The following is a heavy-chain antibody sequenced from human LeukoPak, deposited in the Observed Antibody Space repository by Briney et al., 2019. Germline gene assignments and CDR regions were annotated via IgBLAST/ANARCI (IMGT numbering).Heavy chain of an antibody. J-gene: IGHJ5*02. CDR2: ISPTGGST. Sequence: ASVKVSCKVSGYTLTELSMHWVRQAPGQGPEWMGLISPTGGSTAYAQKFQGRVTLTRDMSTSTDYLELSSLRSEDTAVYYCARDNSVGDVAWWFDPWGQGTLVTVSS. V-gene: IGHV1-46*01. CDR1: GYTLTELS. CDR3: ARDNSVGDVAWWFDP. D-gene: IGHD1-26*01.